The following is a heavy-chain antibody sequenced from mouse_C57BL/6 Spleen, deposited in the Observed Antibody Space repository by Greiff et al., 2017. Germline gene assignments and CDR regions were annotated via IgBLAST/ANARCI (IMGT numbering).Heavy chain of an antibody. CDR3: ARNYGSSLYAMDY. Sequence: QVHVKQSGPELVKPGASVKISCKASGYSFTSYYIHWVKQRPGQGLEWIGWIYPGSGNTKYNEKFKGKATLTADTSSSTAYMQLSSLTSEDSAVYYCARNYGSSLYAMDYWGQGTSVTVSS. CDR2: IYPGSGNT. J-gene: IGHJ4*01. CDR1: GYSFTSYY. V-gene: IGHV1-66*01. D-gene: IGHD1-1*01.